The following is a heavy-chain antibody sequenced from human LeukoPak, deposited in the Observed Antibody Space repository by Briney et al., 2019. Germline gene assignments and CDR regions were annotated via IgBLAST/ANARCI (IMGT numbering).Heavy chain of an antibody. CDR1: GFTFSNAW. J-gene: IGHJ4*02. V-gene: IGHV3-15*04. Sequence: PGGSLGLSCAASGFTFSNAWMNWVRQAPGKGLEWVGRIESKTDGGTTDYAAPVKGRFTISRDDSKDTLYLQMNSLKTEDTAVYYCTTGSSGWYAYYFDYWGQGILVTVSS. D-gene: IGHD6-19*01. CDR3: TTGSSGWYAYYFDY. CDR2: IESKTDGGTT.